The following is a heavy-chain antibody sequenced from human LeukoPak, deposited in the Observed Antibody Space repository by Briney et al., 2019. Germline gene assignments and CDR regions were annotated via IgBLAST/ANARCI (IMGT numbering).Heavy chain of an antibody. D-gene: IGHD4-17*01. CDR2: INAGNGNT. CDR3: ARDQAVTTNFGFDY. Sequence: ASVKVSCKASGYTFTSYAMHWVRQAPGQRLEWMGWINAGNGNTKYSQKFQGRVTITRDTSASTAYMELSSLRSEDTAVYYCARDQAVTTNFGFDYWGQGTLVTVSS. J-gene: IGHJ4*02. V-gene: IGHV1-3*01. CDR1: GYTFTSYA.